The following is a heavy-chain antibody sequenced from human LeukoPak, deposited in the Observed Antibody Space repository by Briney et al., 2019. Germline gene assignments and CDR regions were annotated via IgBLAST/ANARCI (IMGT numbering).Heavy chain of an antibody. CDR3: ARDLSYVLPAAYLDY. Sequence: GRSLRLSCAASGFTFSSYAMHWVRQAPGKGLEWVAVISYDGSNKYYADSVKGRFTISRDNSKNTLYLQMNSLRAGDTAVYYCARDLSYVLPAAYLDYWGQGTLVTVSS. J-gene: IGHJ4*02. V-gene: IGHV3-30*04. CDR1: GFTFSSYA. D-gene: IGHD2-2*01. CDR2: ISYDGSNK.